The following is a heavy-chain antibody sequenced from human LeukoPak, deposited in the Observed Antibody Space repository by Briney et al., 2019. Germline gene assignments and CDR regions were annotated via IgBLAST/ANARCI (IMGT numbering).Heavy chain of an antibody. Sequence: PGGSLRLSCAASGFTFSSYAMSWVRQAPGKGLEWVSAISGSGGSTYYADSVKGRFTISRDNSKNTLYLQMHSLRDEDTAVYYCVRGSSWFCEYYFDYWGQGTLVTVSS. V-gene: IGHV3-23*01. D-gene: IGHD6-13*01. CDR3: VRGSSWFCEYYFDY. CDR1: GFTFSSYA. CDR2: ISGSGGST. J-gene: IGHJ4*02.